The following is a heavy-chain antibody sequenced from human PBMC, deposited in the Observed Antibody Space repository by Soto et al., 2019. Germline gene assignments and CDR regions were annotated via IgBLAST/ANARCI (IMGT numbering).Heavy chain of an antibody. CDR2: ISYDGSNK. D-gene: IGHD3-10*01. J-gene: IGHJ4*02. CDR3: AKSTTSGSYGAFDY. Sequence: SLRLSCAASGFTFSSYGMHWVRQAPGKGLEWVAVISYDGSNKYYADSVKGRFTISRDNSKNTLYLQMNSLRAEDTAVYYCAKSTTSGSYGAFDYWGQGTLVTVSS. CDR1: GFTFSSYG. V-gene: IGHV3-30*18.